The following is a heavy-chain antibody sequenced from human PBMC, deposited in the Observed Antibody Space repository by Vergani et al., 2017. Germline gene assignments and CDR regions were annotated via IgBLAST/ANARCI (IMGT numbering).Heavy chain of an antibody. D-gene: IGHD2-2*01. J-gene: IGHJ6*03. Sequence: QVQLEESGGGVVQPGRSLRLSCAGSGFTLSSHAMHWVRQAPGKGLEWVAFIWYDGSKEYYADSVKGRFIISRDNSKNTLYLQMNNLRAADTAVYYCARAAGYCSSTSCPPTLRYYYYYMDVWGKGTTVTVSS. CDR1: GFTLSSHA. V-gene: IGHV3-33*01. CDR3: ARAAGYCSSTSCPPTLRYYYYYMDV. CDR2: IWYDGSKE.